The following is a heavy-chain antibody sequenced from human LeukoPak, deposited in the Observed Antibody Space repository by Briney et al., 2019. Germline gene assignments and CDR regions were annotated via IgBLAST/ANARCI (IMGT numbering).Heavy chain of an antibody. Sequence: PSETLSLTCIVSGGSFSSYYWSWIRQPPGKGLEWIGFIYNSGSTNYNPSLKSRVTISVDTSKNQFSLKLSSVTAADTAVYYCARDGSGTYYNWFDPWGQGTLVTVSS. CDR3: ARDGSGTYYNWFDP. CDR2: IYNSGST. V-gene: IGHV4-59*01. CDR1: GGSFSSYY. D-gene: IGHD1-26*01. J-gene: IGHJ5*02.